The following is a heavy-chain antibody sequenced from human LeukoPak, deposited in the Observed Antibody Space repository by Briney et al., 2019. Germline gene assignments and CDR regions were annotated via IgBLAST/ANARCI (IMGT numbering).Heavy chain of an antibody. CDR2: INWNGGST. CDR1: GFTFDDYG. D-gene: IGHD4-23*01. CDR3: ARARASTVGYNYYYMDV. Sequence: GGSLRLSCAASGFTFDDYGMSWVRQAPGKGLEWVSTINWNGGSTGYADSVKGRFTISRDNAKNSLYLQMNSLRAEDTAVYYCARARASTVGYNYYYMDVWGKGTTVTVSS. V-gene: IGHV3-20*04. J-gene: IGHJ6*03.